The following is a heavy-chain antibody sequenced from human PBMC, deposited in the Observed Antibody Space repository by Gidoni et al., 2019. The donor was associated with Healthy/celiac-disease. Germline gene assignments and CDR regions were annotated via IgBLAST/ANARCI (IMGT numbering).Heavy chain of an antibody. J-gene: IGHJ4*02. CDR3: AKDGPEGSYDY. D-gene: IGHD1-26*01. V-gene: IGHV3-30*18. CDR1: GFTFSSYG. Sequence: QVQLVESGGGVVQPGRSLRLSCAASGFTFSSYGMHWVRQAPGKGLEWVAVISDDGSNKYYADSVKGRFTISRDNSKNTLYLQMNSLRAEDTAVYYCAKDGPEGSYDYWGQGTLVTVSS. CDR2: ISDDGSNK.